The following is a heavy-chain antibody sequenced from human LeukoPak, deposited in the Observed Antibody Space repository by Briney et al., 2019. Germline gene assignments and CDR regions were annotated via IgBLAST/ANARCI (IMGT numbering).Heavy chain of an antibody. D-gene: IGHD3-22*01. CDR1: GGSISSGDYY. V-gene: IGHV4-30-4*08. Sequence: PSQTLSLTCTVSGGSISSGDYYWSWIRQPPGKGLEWIGYIYYSGSTYYNPSLKSRVTISVDTSKNQFSLKLSSVTAADTAVYYCARVDYHSSGYHDAFDIWGQGTMVTVSS. CDR2: IYYSGST. J-gene: IGHJ3*02. CDR3: ARVDYHSSGYHDAFDI.